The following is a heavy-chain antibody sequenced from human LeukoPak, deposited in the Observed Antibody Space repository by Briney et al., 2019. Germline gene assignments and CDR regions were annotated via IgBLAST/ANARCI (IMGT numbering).Heavy chain of an antibody. CDR1: GFTFGDYA. CDR2: IRSKAYGGTT. V-gene: IGHV3-49*03. J-gene: IGHJ6*02. Sequence: GGSLRLSCTASGFTFGDYAMSWFRQAPGKGLEWVGFIRSKAYGGTTEYAASVKGRFTISRDDSKSIAYLQMNSLKTEDTAVYYCTRGSSGVTRPWISYYYYYGMDVWGQGTTVTVSS. CDR3: TRGSSGVTRPWISYYYYYGMDV. D-gene: IGHD2-8*01.